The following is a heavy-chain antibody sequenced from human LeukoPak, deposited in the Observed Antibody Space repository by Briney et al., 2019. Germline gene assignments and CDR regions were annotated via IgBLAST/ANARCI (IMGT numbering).Heavy chain of an antibody. D-gene: IGHD5-12*01. V-gene: IGHV4-59*08. CDR2: IYYSGST. CDR3: ARQATGDYFDY. Sequence: SETLSLTCTVSGGSISSYYWSWIRQPPGKGLEWIGYIYYSGSTNYNPSLKSRVTISVDTSKNQFSLKLSSVTAADTAVYYCARQATGDYFDYWGQETLVTVSS. J-gene: IGHJ4*02. CDR1: GGSISSYY.